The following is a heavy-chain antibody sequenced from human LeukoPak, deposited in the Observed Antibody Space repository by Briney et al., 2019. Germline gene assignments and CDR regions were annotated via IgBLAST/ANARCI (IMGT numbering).Heavy chain of an antibody. V-gene: IGHV3-7*01. J-gene: IGHJ4*02. CDR3: ASQNDYGGNCFFEY. D-gene: IGHD4-23*01. CDR1: GFTFSSYW. CDR2: IKQDGSEK. Sequence: GGSLRLSCAASGFTFSSYWMSWVRQAPGKGLEWVANIKQDGSEKYYVDSVNGRFTISRDNAKSSLYLQMNSLRAEDTAVYYCASQNDYGGNCFFEYWGQGTLVTVSS.